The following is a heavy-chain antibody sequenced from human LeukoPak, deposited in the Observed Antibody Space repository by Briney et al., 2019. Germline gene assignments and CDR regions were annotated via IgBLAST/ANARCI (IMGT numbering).Heavy chain of an antibody. J-gene: IGHJ4*02. CDR3: AREKSIAAALGY. D-gene: IGHD6-13*01. V-gene: IGHV3-30*03. CDR1: GFTFSNYW. CDR2: ISYDGSNK. Sequence: GGSLRLSCAASGFTFSNYWMHWVRQAPGKGLEWVAVISYDGSNKYYADSVKGRFTISRDNAKNSLYLQMNSLRAEDTAVYYCAREKSIAAALGYWGQGTLVTVSS.